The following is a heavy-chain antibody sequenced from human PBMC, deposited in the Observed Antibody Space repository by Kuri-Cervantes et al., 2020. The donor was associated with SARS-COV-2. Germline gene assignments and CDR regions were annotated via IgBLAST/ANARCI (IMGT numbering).Heavy chain of an antibody. CDR2: INTDGSHK. D-gene: IGHD6-13*01. CDR1: GFTFSSYS. J-gene: IGHJ4*02. V-gene: IGHV3-21*04. CDR3: AREKGSSSWPIDY. Sequence: GESLKISCAASGFTFSSYSMLWVRQAPGKGLEWVSSINTDGSHKNYADSVKGRFTISRDSAKSSLYLQMNSLRAEDTALYYCAREKGSSSWPIDYWGQGTLVTVSS.